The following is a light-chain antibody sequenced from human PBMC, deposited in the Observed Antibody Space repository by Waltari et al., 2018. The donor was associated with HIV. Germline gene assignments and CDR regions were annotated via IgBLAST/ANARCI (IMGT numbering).Light chain of an antibody. CDR2: GNS. CDR1: SSNIGAGYD. V-gene: IGLV1-40*01. Sequence: QSVLTQPPSVSGAPGQRVTISCTGSSSNIGAGYDVHWYQQLPGTAPKLLIYGNSNRPAVVPDRCSGAKSGTSASLAITGLQAEDEADYYCQSYDSSLSGPRVFGTGTKVTVL. J-gene: IGLJ1*01. CDR3: QSYDSSLSGPRV.